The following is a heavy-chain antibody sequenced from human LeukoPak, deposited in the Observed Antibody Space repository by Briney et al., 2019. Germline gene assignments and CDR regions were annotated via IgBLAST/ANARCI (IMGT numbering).Heavy chain of an antibody. V-gene: IGHV4-4*07. J-gene: IGHJ5*02. D-gene: IGHD3-10*01. CDR2: IYTSGST. Sequence: SETLSLTCTVSGGSISGYYWSWIRQPAGKGLEWIGRIYTSGSTNYNPSLKSRVTMSVDTSKNQSSLKLSSVTAADTAVYYCARDLSSYYYGSGSQRGAEFDPWGQGTLVTVSS. CDR1: GGSISGYY. CDR3: ARDLSSYYYGSGSQRGAEFDP.